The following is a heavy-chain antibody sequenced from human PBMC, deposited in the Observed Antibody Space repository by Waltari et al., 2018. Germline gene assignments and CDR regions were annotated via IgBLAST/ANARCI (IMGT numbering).Heavy chain of an antibody. CDR3: ASGRTYGQTGDY. D-gene: IGHD2-8*01. Sequence: EVQLVESGGGLVQPGGSLRLSCAASGFTFSDHYMDGVRQAPGKGRGGVGRTRKKANSDRTKDAASVKGRYTISRDKSKNSVFLEMTSLKTEDTAVYYCASGRTYGQTGDYWGQGTLVTVSS. V-gene: IGHV3-72*01. CDR2: TRKKANSDRT. J-gene: IGHJ4*02. CDR1: GFTFSDHY.